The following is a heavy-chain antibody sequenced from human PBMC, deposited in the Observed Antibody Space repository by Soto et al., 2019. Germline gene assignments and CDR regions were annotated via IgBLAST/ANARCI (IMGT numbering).Heavy chain of an antibody. D-gene: IGHD3-10*01. CDR2: ISWNSGSI. CDR1: GFTFDDYA. Sequence: ALRLSCAASGFTFDDYAMHWVRQAPGKGLEWVSGISWNSGSIGYADSVKGRFTISRDNAKNSLYLQMNSLRAEDTALYYFAKDIMGLITMVRGANPFDYWGQGTLVTVSS. CDR3: AKDIMGLITMVRGANPFDY. V-gene: IGHV3-9*01. J-gene: IGHJ4*02.